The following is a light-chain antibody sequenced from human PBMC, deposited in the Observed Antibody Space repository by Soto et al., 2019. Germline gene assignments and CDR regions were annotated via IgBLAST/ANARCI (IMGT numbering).Light chain of an antibody. J-gene: IGLJ1*01. CDR2: EVN. Sequence: QSVLTQPASVSGSPRQSITISCTGASSDVGSYTYVSWYQQHPGKAPKLMIYEVNNRPSGVSNRLSGSKSGNTASLTISGLQAEDEADYYCSSYTSSSTLYVFGTGTKVTVL. CDR1: SSDVGSYTY. V-gene: IGLV2-14*01. CDR3: SSYTSSSTLYV.